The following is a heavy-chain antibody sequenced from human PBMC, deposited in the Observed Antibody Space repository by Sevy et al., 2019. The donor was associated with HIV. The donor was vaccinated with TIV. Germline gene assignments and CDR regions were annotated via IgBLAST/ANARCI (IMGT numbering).Heavy chain of an antibody. Sequence: ASVKVSCKASGYTFTGYYMHWVRQAPGLGLEWMGWINPNSGGTKYAQKFQGRVTMTRDTSINTAYMELSRLKSDDTAVYYCTRGPSGFSGSDLAYWGQGTLVTVSS. V-gene: IGHV1-2*02. CDR1: GYTFTGYY. J-gene: IGHJ4*02. CDR2: INPNSGGT. D-gene: IGHD3-22*01. CDR3: TRGPSGFSGSDLAY.